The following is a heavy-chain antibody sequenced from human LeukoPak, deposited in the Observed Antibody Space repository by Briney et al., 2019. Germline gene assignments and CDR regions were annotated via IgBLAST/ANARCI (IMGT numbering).Heavy chain of an antibody. D-gene: IGHD6-13*01. V-gene: IGHV1-46*01. CDR3: TRGAYSSRWYSSRGRYYFDY. J-gene: IGHJ4*02. CDR2: INPSGGST. CDR1: GYTFTSYY. Sequence: ASVKVSCKASGYTFTSYYMRWVRQAPGQGLEWMGIINPSGGSTSYAQKFQGRVTMTRDTSTSTVYMELSSLRSEDTAVCYCTRGAYSSRWYSSRGRYYFDYWGQGALGTVSS.